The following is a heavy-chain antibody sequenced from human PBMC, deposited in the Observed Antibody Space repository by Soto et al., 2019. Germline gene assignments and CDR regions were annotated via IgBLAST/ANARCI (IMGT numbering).Heavy chain of an antibody. D-gene: IGHD3-9*01. CDR2: ISHSGTS. J-gene: IGHJ3*01. CDR1: GGSISSSHW. V-gene: IGHV4-4*02. Sequence: QVQLQESGPGLVKPSGTLSLTCAVSGGSISSSHWWTWVRQSPGKGLEYIGEISHSGTSNSNPSLKSRVTLSVATSKNHFSLTLTSVPAADTAVYYCARVVLTITRGAFDAWGQGTLVIVSS. CDR3: ARVVLTITRGAFDA.